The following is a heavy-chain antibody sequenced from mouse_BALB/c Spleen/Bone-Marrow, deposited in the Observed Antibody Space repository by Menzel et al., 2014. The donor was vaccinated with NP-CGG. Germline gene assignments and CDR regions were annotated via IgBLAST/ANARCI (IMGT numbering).Heavy chain of an antibody. D-gene: IGHD2-3*01. CDR2: IDPANGNT. V-gene: IGHV14-3*02. CDR3: ARGLLQYYYAMDY. Sequence: VQLKESGAELVKPGASVKLSCTASGFNIKDTHMHWVKQRPEQGLEWIGRIDPANGNTKYDPKFQGKATITADTSSNTAYLQLSSLTSEDTAVYYCARGLLQYYYAMDYWGQGTSVTVSS. CDR1: GFNIKDTH. J-gene: IGHJ4*01.